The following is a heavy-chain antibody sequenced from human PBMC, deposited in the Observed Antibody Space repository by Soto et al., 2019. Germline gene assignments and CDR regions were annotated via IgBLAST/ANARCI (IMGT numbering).Heavy chain of an antibody. CDR3: ARSEGVRGANAFNY. Sequence: KQSQTLSLTCTVSGGSISSSSYYWGWIRQPPGKGLEWIGSIYYSGSTYYNPSLKSRVTISVDTSKNQFSLKLSSVTAADTAVYYCARSEGVRGANAFNYWGQGTLVTVSS. CDR1: GGSISSSSYY. CDR2: IYYSGST. J-gene: IGHJ4*02. V-gene: IGHV4-39*01. D-gene: IGHD3-10*01.